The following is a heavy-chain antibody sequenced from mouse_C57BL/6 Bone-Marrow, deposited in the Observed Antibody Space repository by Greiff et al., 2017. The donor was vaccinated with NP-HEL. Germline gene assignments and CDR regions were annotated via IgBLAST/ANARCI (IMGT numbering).Heavy chain of an antibody. V-gene: IGHV1-54*01. J-gene: IGHJ1*03. CDR2: MNPGSGGT. CDR3: ARGVVATSWYFDV. D-gene: IGHD1-1*01. Sequence: QVQLQQSGAELVRPGTSVKLSCKASGYAFTNYLIEWVKQRPGQGLEWIGVMNPGSGGTNYNEKFKGKATLTADKSSSTAYMQLSSLTSEDSAVYFCARGVVATSWYFDVWGTGTTVTVSS. CDR1: GYAFTNYL.